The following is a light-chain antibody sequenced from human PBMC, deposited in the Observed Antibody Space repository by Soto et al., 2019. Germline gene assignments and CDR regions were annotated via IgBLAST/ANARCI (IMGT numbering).Light chain of an antibody. CDR1: QSVNRD. V-gene: IGKV3-15*01. J-gene: IGKJ1*01. CDR2: GAS. Sequence: ERVMTQSPATLAVAPGGRATLSCRARQSVNRDFAWYHQKPGQAPRLLIYGASTRATGIPARFSGSGSGTEFTLTINSLQSEDFAVYYCQQYNNWPRTFGQGTKADI. CDR3: QQYNNWPRT.